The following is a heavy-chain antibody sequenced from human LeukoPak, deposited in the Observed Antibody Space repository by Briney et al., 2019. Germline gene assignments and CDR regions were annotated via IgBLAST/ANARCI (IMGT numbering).Heavy chain of an antibody. D-gene: IGHD2-2*01. V-gene: IGHV3-53*01. CDR2: IYSGGTT. CDR3: ARDPGISNGMDV. Sequence: PGGSLRPSCAASGFTVNNNYMTWVRQAPGKGLEWVSVIYSGGTTYYADSVKGRFTISRDNSKNTLYLQMNSLRVDDTAVYYCARDPGISNGMDVWGQGTTVTVSS. J-gene: IGHJ6*02. CDR1: GFTVNNNY.